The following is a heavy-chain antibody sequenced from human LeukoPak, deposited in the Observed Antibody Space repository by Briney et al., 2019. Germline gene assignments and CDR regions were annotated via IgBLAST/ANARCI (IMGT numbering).Heavy chain of an antibody. Sequence: GASVKASCKASGGTFSSYAISWVRQAPGQGLEWMGGIIPIFGTANYAQKFQGRVTITADKSTSTAYMELSSLRSEDTAVYYCARDAGLGYGEDYWGQGTLVTVSS. D-gene: IGHD4-17*01. V-gene: IGHV1-69*06. J-gene: IGHJ4*02. CDR1: GGTFSSYA. CDR2: IIPIFGTA. CDR3: ARDAGLGYGEDY.